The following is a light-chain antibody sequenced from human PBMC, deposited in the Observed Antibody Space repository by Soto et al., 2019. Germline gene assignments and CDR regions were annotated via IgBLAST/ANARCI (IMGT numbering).Light chain of an antibody. CDR1: QSVSSY. V-gene: IGKV3-20*01. J-gene: IGKJ5*01. CDR3: QQYGSSIT. CDR2: GAS. Sequence: EIVLTQSPATLSLSPVERATVSCRPSQSVSSYLAWYQQKPGQAPRLLIYGASSRATGIPDRFSGSWSAADFTLTISRLEPEDFAVYYCQQYGSSITFGQGTRLEI.